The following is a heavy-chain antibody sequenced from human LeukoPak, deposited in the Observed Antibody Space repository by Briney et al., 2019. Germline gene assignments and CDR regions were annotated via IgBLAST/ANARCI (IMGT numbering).Heavy chain of an antibody. CDR2: TSHDGDKE. CDR1: GFTFSDYA. CDR3: AKAGVEVDYYDSSGYLDY. V-gene: IGHV3-30*04. Sequence: GGSLRLSCAVSGFTFSDYAMHWVRQAPGKGLEWVAVTSHDGDKEYYADSVKGRFTISRDTSKNTLYLQMNSLRAEDTAVYYCAKAGVEVDYYDSSGYLDYWGQGTLVTVSS. D-gene: IGHD3-22*01. J-gene: IGHJ4*02.